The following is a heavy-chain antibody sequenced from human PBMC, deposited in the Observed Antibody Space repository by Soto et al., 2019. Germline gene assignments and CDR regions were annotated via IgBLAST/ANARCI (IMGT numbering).Heavy chain of an antibody. CDR3: ASPRRSSLGYCTNGVCSPFDY. CDR1: GGTFSSYA. D-gene: IGHD2-8*01. V-gene: IGHV1-69*13. Sequence: SVKVSCKASGGTFSSYAISWVRQAPGQGLEWMGGIIPIFGTANYAQKFQGRVTITADESTSTAYMELSSLRSEDTAVYYCASPRRSSLGYCTNGVCSPFDYWGQGTLVTLSS. J-gene: IGHJ4*02. CDR2: IIPIFGTA.